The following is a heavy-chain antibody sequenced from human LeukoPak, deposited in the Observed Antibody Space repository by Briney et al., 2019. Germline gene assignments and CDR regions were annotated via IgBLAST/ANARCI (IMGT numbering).Heavy chain of an antibody. D-gene: IGHD5-18*01. Sequence: SETLSLTCTVSGGSISSYYWSWIRQPAGKGLEWIGRIYTSGSTNYNPSLKSRVTMSVDTSKSQFSLKLSSVTAADTAVYYCARVVFTAMVGQYYFDYWGQGTLVTVSS. CDR1: GGSISSYY. V-gene: IGHV4-4*07. CDR2: IYTSGST. CDR3: ARVVFTAMVGQYYFDY. J-gene: IGHJ4*02.